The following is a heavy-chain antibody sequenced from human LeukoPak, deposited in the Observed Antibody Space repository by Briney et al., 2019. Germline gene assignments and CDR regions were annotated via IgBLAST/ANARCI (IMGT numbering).Heavy chain of an antibody. V-gene: IGHV1-2*06. Sequence: GASVKVSCKASGYTFTGYYMHWVRQAPGQGLEWMGRINPNSGGTNYAQKFQGRVTMTRDTSISTAYMELSRLRSDDTAVYYCARTSGWYTHFDYWGQGTLVTVSS. CDR1: GYTFTGYY. CDR2: INPNSGGT. D-gene: IGHD6-19*01. CDR3: ARTSGWYTHFDY. J-gene: IGHJ4*02.